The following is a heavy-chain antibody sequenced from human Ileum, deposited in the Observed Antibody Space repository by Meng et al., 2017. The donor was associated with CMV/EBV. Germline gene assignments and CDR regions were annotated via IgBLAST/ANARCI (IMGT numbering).Heavy chain of an antibody. V-gene: IGHV4-30-4*01. CDR2: IYNSGKT. Sequence: QVQRQESGPGLVKPSETLSLICSVSGDSINTGNSYWSWIRQAPGKDMEWIGYIYNSGKTDCNPSLKSRVTISIDTSKNQFSLKLTSVTAADTAVYYCARGRVAQDYWGQGTLVTVSS. J-gene: IGHJ4*02. CDR1: GDSINTGNSY. CDR3: ARGRVAQDY.